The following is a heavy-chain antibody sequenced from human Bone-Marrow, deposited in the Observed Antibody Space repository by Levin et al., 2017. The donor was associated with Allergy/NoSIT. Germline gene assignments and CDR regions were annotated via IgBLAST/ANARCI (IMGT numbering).Heavy chain of an antibody. V-gene: IGHV3-53*01. Sequence: HAGGSLRLSCEVSGFIVSSDYMTWVRQAPGKGLEWVSLIYNDRNGGGTFYAGSVKGRFTISRDNSRNILYLQMNNLRVDDTAIYYCARHGWLDPWGQGTLVTVSS. CDR2: IYNDRNGGGT. CDR3: ARHGWLDP. CDR1: GFIVSSDY. J-gene: IGHJ5*02.